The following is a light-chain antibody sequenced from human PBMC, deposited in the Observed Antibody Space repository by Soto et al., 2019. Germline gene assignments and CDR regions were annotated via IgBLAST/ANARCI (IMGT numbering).Light chain of an antibody. Sequence: EIVLTQSPVTLSLSPGERATLSCRASHSVSSDLLWYQQKPGQSPRLLISDASNRVTGIPARFSGSGSGTDFILPISSLVPEDFAVYYCQQRNNWPLTFGGGTRVEIK. CDR2: DAS. CDR3: QQRNNWPLT. J-gene: IGKJ4*01. V-gene: IGKV3-11*01. CDR1: HSVSSD.